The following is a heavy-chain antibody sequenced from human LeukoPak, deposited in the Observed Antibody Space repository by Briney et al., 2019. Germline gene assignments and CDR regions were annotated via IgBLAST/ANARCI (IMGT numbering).Heavy chain of an antibody. CDR2: INGPGDNT. J-gene: IGHJ4*02. Sequence: GGSLRLSCGASGYVFSSHGLTWVRQAPGKGLEWVANINGPGDNTVYAETVRGRFSIFRDNSKNMVYLEMNSLRAEDTATYFCTKVSVCFGCYFDYWGQGALVTVSS. CDR1: GYVFSSHG. D-gene: IGHD3-3*01. V-gene: IGHV3-23*01. CDR3: TKVSVCFGCYFDY.